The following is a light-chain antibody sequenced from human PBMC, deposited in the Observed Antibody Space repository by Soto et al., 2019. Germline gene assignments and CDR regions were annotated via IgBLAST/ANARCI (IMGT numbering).Light chain of an antibody. CDR3: QQFNSYPLT. V-gene: IGKV1-9*01. CDR1: QGISSH. Sequence: DIQLTQSPSFLSASVGDRVTITCRANQGISSHLAWYQQRAGKAPRLLIYAASTLQYGVPSRFSGSGSGTEFTLTISSLQPEGFTSYYCQQFNSYPLTFGGGTKVEIK. J-gene: IGKJ4*01. CDR2: AAS.